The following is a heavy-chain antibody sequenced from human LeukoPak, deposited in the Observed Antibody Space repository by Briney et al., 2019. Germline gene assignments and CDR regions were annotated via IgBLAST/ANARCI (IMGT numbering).Heavy chain of an antibody. V-gene: IGHV4-59*01. Sequence: SETLSLTCTVSGGSISSYYWSWIRQPPGKGLEWIGYIYYSGSTNYNPSPKSRVTISVDTSKNQFSLKLSSVTAADTAVYYCARDRPGGGVDAFDIWGQGTMVTVSS. CDR3: ARDRPGGGVDAFDI. D-gene: IGHD3-16*01. CDR2: IYYSGST. CDR1: GGSISSYY. J-gene: IGHJ3*02.